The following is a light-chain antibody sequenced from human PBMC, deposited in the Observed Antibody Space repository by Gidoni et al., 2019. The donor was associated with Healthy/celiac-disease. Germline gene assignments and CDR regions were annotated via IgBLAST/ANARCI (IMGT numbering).Light chain of an antibody. CDR2: DAS. J-gene: IGKJ4*01. Sequence: DIQMTQSPSSLSASVGDRVIITCQASQDISNYLNWYQQKPGKAPKLLIYDASNLETGVPSRFSGSGSGTDFTFTISSLQPEDIATYYCQQYDNLLPFGGGTKVEIK. V-gene: IGKV1-33*01. CDR1: QDISNY. CDR3: QQYDNLLP.